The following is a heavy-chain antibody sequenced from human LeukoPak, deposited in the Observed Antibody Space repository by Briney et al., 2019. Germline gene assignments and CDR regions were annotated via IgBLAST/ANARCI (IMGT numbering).Heavy chain of an antibody. D-gene: IGHD1-26*01. CDR1: GFTFSSYG. V-gene: IGHV3-21*01. J-gene: IGHJ4*02. CDR3: ARDRAWTGVGATAYFDY. CDR2: ISSSSSYI. Sequence: GGSLRLSCAASGFTFSSYGMSWVRQAPGKGLEWVSSISSSSSYIYYADSVKGRFTISRDNAKNSLYLHMNSLRAEDTAVYYCARDRAWTGVGATAYFDYWGQGTLVTVSS.